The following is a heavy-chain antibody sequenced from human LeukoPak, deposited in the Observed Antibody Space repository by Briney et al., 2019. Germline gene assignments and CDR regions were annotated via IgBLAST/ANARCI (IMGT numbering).Heavy chain of an antibody. V-gene: IGHV3-21*01. CDR2: ISSSSSYI. J-gene: IGHJ6*02. CDR1: EFTFSSYS. D-gene: IGHD2-21*02. CDR3: AKGDVVVTATHYGMDV. Sequence: GGSLRLPCAASEFTFSSYSMNWVRQAPGKGLEWVSSISSSSSYIYYADSVKGQFTISRDNAKNSLYLQMNSLRAEDTAVYYCAKGDVVVTATHYGMDVWGQGTTVTVSS.